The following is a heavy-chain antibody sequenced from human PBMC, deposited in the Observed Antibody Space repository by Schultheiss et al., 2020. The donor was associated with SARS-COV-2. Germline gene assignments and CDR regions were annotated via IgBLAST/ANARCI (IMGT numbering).Heavy chain of an antibody. V-gene: IGHV3-33*05. CDR1: GFTFSSYG. Sequence: GGSLRLSCAASGFTFSSYGMHWVRQAPGKGLEWVAVISYDGSNKYYADSVKGRFTISRDNSKNTLYLQMNSLRAEDTAVYYCARDSSYSGSYFDYWGQGTLVTVSS. CDR2: ISYDGSNK. D-gene: IGHD1-26*01. J-gene: IGHJ4*02. CDR3: ARDSSYSGSYFDY.